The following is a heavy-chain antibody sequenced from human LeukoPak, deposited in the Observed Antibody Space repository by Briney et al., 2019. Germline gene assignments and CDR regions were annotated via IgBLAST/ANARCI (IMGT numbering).Heavy chain of an antibody. CDR1: GYTFTSYY. Sequence: GASVKVSCKASGYTFTSYYMHWVRQAPGQGLEWMGIINPSGGSTSYAQKFQGRVTMTRDTSTSTVYMELSSLRSEDTAVYYCARDGDIVVVPAATIYNWFDPWGQGTLVTVSS. V-gene: IGHV1-46*01. D-gene: IGHD2-2*01. CDR3: ARDGDIVVVPAATIYNWFDP. J-gene: IGHJ5*02. CDR2: INPSGGST.